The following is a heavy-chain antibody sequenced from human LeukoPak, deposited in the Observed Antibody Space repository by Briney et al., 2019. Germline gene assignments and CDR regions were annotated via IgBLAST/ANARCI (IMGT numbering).Heavy chain of an antibody. CDR1: GFTFSTYW. Sequence: GGSLRLSCAASGFTFSTYWMSWVRQAPGKGLEWVSSISSSSSYIYYADSVKGRFTISRDNAKNSLYPQMNSLRAEDTAVYYCAREVGGSYYDSFDYWGQGTLVTVSS. CDR3: AREVGGSYYDSFDY. V-gene: IGHV3-21*01. CDR2: ISSSSSYI. J-gene: IGHJ4*02. D-gene: IGHD3-22*01.